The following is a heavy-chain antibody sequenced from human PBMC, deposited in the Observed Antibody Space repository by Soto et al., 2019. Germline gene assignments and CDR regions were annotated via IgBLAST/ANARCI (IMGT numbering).Heavy chain of an antibody. J-gene: IGHJ5*02. V-gene: IGHV1-3*01. CDR1: GYTFTSYA. CDR3: ARAGYCSGGSCYRGWFDP. CDR2: INAGNGNT. D-gene: IGHD2-15*01. Sequence: ASVKVSCKASGYTFTSYAMHWVRQAPGQRLEWMGWINAGNGNTKYSQKFQGRVTITRDTSASTAYMEMSSLRSEDTAVYYFARAGYCSGGSCYRGWFDPWGQGTLVTVSS.